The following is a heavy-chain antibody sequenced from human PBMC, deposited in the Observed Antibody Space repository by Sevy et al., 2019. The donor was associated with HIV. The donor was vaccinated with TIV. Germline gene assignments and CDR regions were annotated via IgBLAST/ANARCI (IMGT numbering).Heavy chain of an antibody. Sequence: ASVKVSCKASGYTFTNYDINWVRQATGQGLEWMGWMNPNSGNTGYAQNFQGRVTMTRNTSISTAYMELSSLRSEDTAVYYCARGLKTMIRNSRAFDFWAQGTMVTVSS. V-gene: IGHV1-8*01. J-gene: IGHJ3*01. CDR3: ARGLKTMIRNSRAFDF. D-gene: IGHD3-10*01. CDR1: GYTFTNYD. CDR2: MNPNSGNT.